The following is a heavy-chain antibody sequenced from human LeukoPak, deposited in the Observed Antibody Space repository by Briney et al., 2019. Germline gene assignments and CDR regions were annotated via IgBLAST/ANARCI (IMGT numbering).Heavy chain of an antibody. CDR2: ISSSGSHM. CDR3: ARGEDYFDY. CDR1: GFTFSSYS. D-gene: IGHD1-26*01. V-gene: IGHV3-21*01. Sequence: GGSLRLSCAASGFTFSSYSMNWVRQAPGKGLEWVSSISSSGSHMYYADSVKGRFTISRDNAKNSLYLQMNSLRAEDTAVYYCARGEDYFDYWGQGTLVTVSS. J-gene: IGHJ4*02.